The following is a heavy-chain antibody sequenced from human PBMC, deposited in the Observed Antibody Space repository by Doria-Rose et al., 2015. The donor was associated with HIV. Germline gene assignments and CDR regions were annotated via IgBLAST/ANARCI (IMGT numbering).Heavy chain of an antibody. CDR1: GYSISGGYYY. CDR3: ARVPRGYTYEIDY. D-gene: IGHD5-18*01. J-gene: IGHJ4*02. CDR2: IHYSGTT. V-gene: IGHV4-30-4*01. Sequence: QVQLQESGPGLVKPSQTLSLACSVSGYSISGGYYYWTWIRQTPGKGLEFLGYIHYSGTTYYNPSLKSRLLISIDTARNQFSLRLTSVTAADTASYFCARVPRGYTYEIDYWGQGTLVVVSS.